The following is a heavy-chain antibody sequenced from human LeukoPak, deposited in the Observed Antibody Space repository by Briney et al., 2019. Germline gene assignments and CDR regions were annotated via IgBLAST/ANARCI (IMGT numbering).Heavy chain of an antibody. Sequence: GASVKVSCKTSGYTFTNFYVHWVRQAPGQGLEWTGIIIPSGGRTRYAQKFQGRLTLTRDTSTSTVYMELSSLRSEDTAVYYCASGTGYWGQGTRVTVSS. CDR2: IIPSGGRT. CDR3: ASGTGY. V-gene: IGHV1-46*01. CDR1: GYTFTNFY. D-gene: IGHD1-1*01. J-gene: IGHJ4*02.